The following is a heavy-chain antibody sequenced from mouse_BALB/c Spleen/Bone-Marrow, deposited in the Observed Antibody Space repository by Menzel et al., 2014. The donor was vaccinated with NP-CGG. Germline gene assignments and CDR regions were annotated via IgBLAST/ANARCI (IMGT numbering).Heavy chain of an antibody. Sequence: EVKLMESGPELVKPGASVKISCKASGYSFTGYYMHWVKQSHVKSLECIGRINPYNGATSYNQNFKDKASLTVDKSSSTAYMELHSLTSEDSAVYYCARGDYPYAMDYWGQGTSVTVSS. CDR2: INPYNGAT. CDR3: ARGDYPYAMDY. J-gene: IGHJ4*01. CDR1: GYSFTGYY. V-gene: IGHV1-31*01. D-gene: IGHD2-4*01.